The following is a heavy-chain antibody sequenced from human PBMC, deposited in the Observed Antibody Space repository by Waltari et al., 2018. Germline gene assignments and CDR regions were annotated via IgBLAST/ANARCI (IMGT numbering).Heavy chain of an antibody. D-gene: IGHD6-6*01. CDR2: IYQSGST. J-gene: IGHJ4*02. Sequence: QVQLQESGPRLVKPAGTLSLTCDVSGGSTTTHNWWTWVRQPPGKGLEWIGDIYQSGSTNYNPSLNNRVTMSVDKSNNLFSLNLTSVTAADTAVYYCARERGIASRRIDYWGQGALVTVSS. V-gene: IGHV4-4*02. CDR3: ARERGIASRRIDY. CDR1: GGSTTTHNW.